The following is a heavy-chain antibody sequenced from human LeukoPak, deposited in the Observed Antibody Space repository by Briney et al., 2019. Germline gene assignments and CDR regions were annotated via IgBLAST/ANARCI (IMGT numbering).Heavy chain of an antibody. CDR3: AKGGVYYDSSGYSHGGFDY. CDR2: ISWNSGSI. D-gene: IGHD3-22*01. V-gene: IGHV3-9*01. J-gene: IGHJ4*02. CDR1: GFTFDDYA. Sequence: PGGSLRLSCAASGFTFDDYAMHWVRQAPGKGLEWVSGISWNSGSIGYADSVKGRFTISRDNAKNSLYLQMNSLRAEDTALYYCAKGGVYYDSSGYSHGGFDYWGQGTLVTVSS.